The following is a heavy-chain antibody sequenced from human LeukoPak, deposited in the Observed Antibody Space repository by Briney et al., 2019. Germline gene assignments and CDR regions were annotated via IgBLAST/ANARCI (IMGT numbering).Heavy chain of an antibody. J-gene: IGHJ4*02. CDR1: GFTFSTYS. D-gene: IGHD5-24*01. Sequence: GGSLRLSCAASGFTFSTYSVTWVRQAPGKGLEWVAYISGSSTTIYYADSVKGRFTISRDNSKNTLYLQMNSLRAEDTAVYYCAKEATEATSLDYGGQGTLVTVSS. CDR3: AKEATEATSLDY. V-gene: IGHV3-48*01. CDR2: ISGSSTTI.